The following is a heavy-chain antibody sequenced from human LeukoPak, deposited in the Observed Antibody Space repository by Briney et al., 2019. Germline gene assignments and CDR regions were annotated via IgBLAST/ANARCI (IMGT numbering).Heavy chain of an antibody. V-gene: IGHV3-66*01. D-gene: IGHD1-26*01. CDR2: IYSGGST. CDR1: GFTVSSNY. Sequence: GGSLRLSCAASGFTVSSNYMSWVRQAPGKGLEWVSVIYSGGSTYYADSVKGRFTISRDNSKNTLYLQMNSLRAEDTAVYYCARDVSGSYSHMDVWGKGTTVTISS. J-gene: IGHJ6*03. CDR3: ARDVSGSYSHMDV.